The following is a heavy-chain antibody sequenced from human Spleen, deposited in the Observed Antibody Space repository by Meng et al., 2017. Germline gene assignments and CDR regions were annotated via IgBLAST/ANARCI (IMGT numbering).Heavy chain of an antibody. V-gene: IGHV4-59*01. CDR3: ARGGDSSGQNSQWREDFQH. Sequence: QVQLQESGLRLVKHSETLSLTCTVSGGSISSFYWTWIRQPPGKGLEWIGYIYYTGPTHYSPSLTSRLTISVDTSKNHLSLRLTSVTAADTAVYYCARGGDSSGQNSQWREDFQHWGQGTLVTVSS. CDR2: IYYTGPT. CDR1: GGSISSFY. J-gene: IGHJ1*01. D-gene: IGHD3-22*01.